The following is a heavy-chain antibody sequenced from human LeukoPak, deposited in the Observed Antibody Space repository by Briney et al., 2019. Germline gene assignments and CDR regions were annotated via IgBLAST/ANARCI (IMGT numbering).Heavy chain of an antibody. Sequence: QPGGSLRLSCEGSGSTFGDYGVGWFRQAPGKGLQWVTSIRSNTYGGSTEYVPSVKGRFTISRDDSNSIAYLQMNSLRAEDTAVYYCAKDERGQWLVAEAFDIWGQGTMVTVSS. CDR1: GSTFGDYG. CDR3: AKDERGQWLVAEAFDI. J-gene: IGHJ3*02. CDR2: IRSNTYGGST. D-gene: IGHD6-19*01. V-gene: IGHV3-49*03.